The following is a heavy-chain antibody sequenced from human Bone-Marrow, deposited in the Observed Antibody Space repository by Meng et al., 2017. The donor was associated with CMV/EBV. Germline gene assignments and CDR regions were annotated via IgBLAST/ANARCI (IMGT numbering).Heavy chain of an antibody. CDR2: IIPIFGTA. CDR1: GGTFSSYA. Sequence: QVQLVQSGAEVKKPXXXXXVXCKASGGTFSSYAISWVRQAPGQGLEWMGGIIPIFGTANYAQKFQGRVTITADESTSTAYMELSSLRSEDTAVYYCATGRDYDLTLFDYWGQGTLGTVSS. D-gene: IGHD4-17*01. V-gene: IGHV1-69*12. CDR3: ATGRDYDLTLFDY. J-gene: IGHJ4*02.